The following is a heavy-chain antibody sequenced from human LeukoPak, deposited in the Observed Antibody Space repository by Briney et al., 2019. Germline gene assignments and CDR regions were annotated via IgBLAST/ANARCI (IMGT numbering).Heavy chain of an antibody. J-gene: IGHJ5*02. CDR3: ARDTRCSGGSCYPVAWFDP. CDR1: GFTFSSYS. Sequence: PGGSLRLSCAASGFTFSSYSMNWVRQAPGKGLEWVSSISSSSSYIYYADSVKGRFTISRDNAKNSLYLQMNSLRAEDTAVYYCARDTRCSGGSCYPVAWFDPWGQGTLVTVSS. CDR2: ISSSSSYI. V-gene: IGHV3-21*01. D-gene: IGHD2-15*01.